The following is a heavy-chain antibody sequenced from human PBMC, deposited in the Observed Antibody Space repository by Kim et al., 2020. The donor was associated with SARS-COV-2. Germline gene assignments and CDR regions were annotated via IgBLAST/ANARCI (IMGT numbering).Heavy chain of an antibody. CDR1: GGSISSYY. Sequence: SETLSLTCTVSGGSISSYYWSWIRQPAGKGLEWIGRIYTSGSTNYNPSLKSRVTMSVDTSKNQFSLKLSSVTAADTAVYYCARVRGGGGDYGDNWFDPWGQGTLVTVSS. V-gene: IGHV4-4*07. D-gene: IGHD2-21*02. CDR3: ARVRGGGGDYGDNWFDP. J-gene: IGHJ5*02. CDR2: IYTSGST.